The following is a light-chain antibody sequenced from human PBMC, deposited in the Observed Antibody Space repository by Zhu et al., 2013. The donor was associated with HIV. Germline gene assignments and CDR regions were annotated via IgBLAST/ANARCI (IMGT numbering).Light chain of an antibody. CDR2: RTD. CDR3: QSYDFTLSSWV. J-gene: IGLJ3*02. V-gene: IGLV1-40*01. CDR1: SSNIGAGYD. Sequence: QSVLTQPPSVSGAPGQRVTISCTGSSSNIGAGYDVHWYQQLPGTAPKLLIYRTDQRPPGVPDRFSGSKSGTSASLAITGLQAEDEADYYCQSYDFTLSSWVFGGGTKVTVL.